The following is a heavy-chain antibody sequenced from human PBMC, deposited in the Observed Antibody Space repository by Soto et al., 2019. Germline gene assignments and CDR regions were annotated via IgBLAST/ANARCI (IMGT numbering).Heavy chain of an antibody. D-gene: IGHD1-26*01. CDR2: ISPSDSAA. J-gene: IGHJ6*02. CDR1: GFTFSRYE. V-gene: IGHV3-48*03. CDR3: ARTLKNLLPHYFCAVDV. Sequence: EEQLVESGGGLVHPGGSLRLSCSASGFTFSRYEMNWVRQGPGRGLEWISYISPSDSAAYYADSVKGRFTISRDNAKNTLILQMNSVRAEDSSVYYCARTLKNLLPHYFCAVDVWGQGTTATASS.